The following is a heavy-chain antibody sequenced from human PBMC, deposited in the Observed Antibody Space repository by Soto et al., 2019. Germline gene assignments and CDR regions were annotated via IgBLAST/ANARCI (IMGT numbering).Heavy chain of an antibody. J-gene: IGHJ4*02. CDR1: GFTFSNAW. CDR2: IKSKTDGGTT. Sequence: GGSLRLSCAASGFTFSNAWMSWVRQAPGKGLEWVGRIKSKTDGGTTDYAAPVKGRFTISRDDSKNTLYLQMNSLKTEDTAVYYCTTDLDYCSSTSCRMAFNYWGQGTLVTVSS. D-gene: IGHD2-2*01. CDR3: TTDLDYCSSTSCRMAFNY. V-gene: IGHV3-15*01.